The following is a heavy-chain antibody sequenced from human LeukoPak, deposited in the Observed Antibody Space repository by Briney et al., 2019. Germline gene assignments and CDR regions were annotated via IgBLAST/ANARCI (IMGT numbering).Heavy chain of an antibody. CDR1: GFSVSNYY. J-gene: IGHJ5*02. CDR3: VRGTWFDP. Sequence: AGGSLGLSCAASGFSVSNYYMSWVRHAPGKGLEWVSVLYSGGTTHYADSVKGRFTISRDNSKNTLFLQMDSLRPEDTAVYYCVRGTWFDPWGQGTLVTVSS. D-gene: IGHD1-1*01. CDR2: LYSGGTT. V-gene: IGHV3-53*01.